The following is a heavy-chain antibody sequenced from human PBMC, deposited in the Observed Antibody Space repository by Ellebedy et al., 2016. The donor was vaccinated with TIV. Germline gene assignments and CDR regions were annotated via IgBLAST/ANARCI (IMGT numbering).Heavy chain of an antibody. Sequence: ASVKVSXKASGYTFTSYGISWVRQAPGQGLEWMGWISAYNGNTNYAQKLQGRVTMTTDTSTSTAYMELRSLRSDDTAVYYCARDRLAYSNYPGQDYWGQGTLVTVSS. D-gene: IGHD4-11*01. V-gene: IGHV1-18*01. CDR1: GYTFTSYG. J-gene: IGHJ4*02. CDR2: ISAYNGNT. CDR3: ARDRLAYSNYPGQDY.